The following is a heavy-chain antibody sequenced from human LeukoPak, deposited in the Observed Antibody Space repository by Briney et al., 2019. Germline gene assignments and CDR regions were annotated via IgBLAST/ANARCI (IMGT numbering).Heavy chain of an antibody. V-gene: IGHV3-11*01. CDR3: AKDGATLASGSPGDYYYMDV. CDR2: ISSSGSAI. D-gene: IGHD3-10*01. J-gene: IGHJ6*03. Sequence: GGSLRLSCAASGFTFSDYYMSWIRQAPGKGLEWVSYISSSGSAIYYADSVKGRFTISRDNSKNSLYLQMNSLRTEDTALYYCAKDGATLASGSPGDYYYMDVWGKGTTVTVSS. CDR1: GFTFSDYY.